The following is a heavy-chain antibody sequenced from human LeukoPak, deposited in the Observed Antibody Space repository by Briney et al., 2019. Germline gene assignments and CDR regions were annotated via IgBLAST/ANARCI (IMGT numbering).Heavy chain of an antibody. CDR2: INHDGSEK. J-gene: IGHJ4*02. Sequence: GGSLRLSCAASGFTFGSYWMSWVRQAPGKGLEWVANINHDGSEKNYVDSMEGRFTISRDNVRKSLYLQMNSLRGDDTAVYYCARDRTVYYYDSSGYYSLDYWGQGTLVTVSS. CDR1: GFTFGSYW. CDR3: ARDRTVYYYDSSGYYSLDY. V-gene: IGHV3-7*01. D-gene: IGHD3-22*01.